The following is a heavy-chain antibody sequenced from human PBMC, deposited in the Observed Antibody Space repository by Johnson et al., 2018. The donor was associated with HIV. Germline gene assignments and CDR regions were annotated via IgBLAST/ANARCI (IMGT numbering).Heavy chain of an antibody. CDR3: ASGGPLSGSFYMGAFDI. CDR1: GFTFSDYY. J-gene: IGHJ3*02. Sequence: VQLVESGGGLVKPGGSLRLSCAASGFTFSDYYMSWVRQAPGKGLEWVSAISGSGGSTYYADSVKGRFTISRDNSKNTLCLQMNSLRVEDTAVSSCASGGPLSGSFYMGAFDIWGQGTMVTVSS. V-gene: IGHV3-23*04. D-gene: IGHD1-26*01. CDR2: ISGSGGST.